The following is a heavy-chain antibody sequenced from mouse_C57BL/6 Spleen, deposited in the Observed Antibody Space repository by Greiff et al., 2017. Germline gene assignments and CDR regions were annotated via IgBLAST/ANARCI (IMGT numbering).Heavy chain of an antibody. D-gene: IGHD1-1*01. CDR3: ARNYAEDY. Sequence: VQLQESGPELVKPGASVKISCKASGYAFSSSWMNWVQQRPGKGLEWIGRIYPGDGDTNYNGKFKGKATLTADKSSSTAYMQLSSLTSEDSAVYFCARNYAEDYWGQGTTLTVSS. CDR2: IYPGDGDT. CDR1: GYAFSSSW. J-gene: IGHJ2*01. V-gene: IGHV1-82*01.